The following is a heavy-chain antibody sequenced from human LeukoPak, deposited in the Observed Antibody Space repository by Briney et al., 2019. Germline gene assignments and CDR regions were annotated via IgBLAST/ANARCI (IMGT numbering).Heavy chain of an antibody. CDR1: GFTFTSYG. V-gene: IGHV1-18*01. D-gene: IGHD1-14*01. CDR2: ISAYNGKT. CDR3: AREAAGQANRDFFDS. J-gene: IGHJ4*02. Sequence: ASVKVSCKASGFTFTSYGISWVRQAPGQGLEWVGWISAYNGKTNSAQKFQGRVTMTTVTSASTAYMELRSLTSDDTAMYYCAREAAGQANRDFFDSRGQGTLVTVSS.